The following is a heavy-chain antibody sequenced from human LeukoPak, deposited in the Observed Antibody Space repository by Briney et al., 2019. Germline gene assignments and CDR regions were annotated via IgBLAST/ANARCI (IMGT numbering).Heavy chain of an antibody. J-gene: IGHJ4*02. CDR3: ARATVVVLAATPVDY. Sequence: QPGRSLRLSCAASGFTFSDYAMHGVRQAPGKGLGWVAAISYDGSNKYYAGSVKGRFTISRDKSKNTLFLQMDSLKPEDTALYYCARATVVVLAATPVDYWGQGTLVTVSS. V-gene: IGHV3-30*03. CDR2: ISYDGSNK. D-gene: IGHD2-15*01. CDR1: GFTFSDYA.